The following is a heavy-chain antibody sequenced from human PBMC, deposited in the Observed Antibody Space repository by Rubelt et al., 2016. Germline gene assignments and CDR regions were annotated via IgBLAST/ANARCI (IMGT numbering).Heavy chain of an antibody. D-gene: IGHD2-2*01. Sequence: QVQLQESGPGLVKPSQTLSLTCTVSGGSISSGGYYWSWIRQPPGKGLEWIGYIYYSGSTYYNPSLKSRFTLSVDTSKNQFSLKLSSVTAAETAVYYCARGYCSSTSCRFDYWGQGTLVTVSS. CDR3: ARGYCSSTSCRFDY. CDR1: GGSISSGGYY. V-gene: IGHV4-31*03. CDR2: IYYSGST. J-gene: IGHJ4*02.